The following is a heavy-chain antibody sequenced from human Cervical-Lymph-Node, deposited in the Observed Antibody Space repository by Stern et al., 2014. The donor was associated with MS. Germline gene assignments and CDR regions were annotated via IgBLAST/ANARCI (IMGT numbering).Heavy chain of an antibody. V-gene: IGHV1-46*03. CDR3: ARDTKQQLSFDY. CDR1: GYTFTSYY. Sequence: VQLVESGAEVKKPGASVKVSCKASGYTFTSYYMPWVRQAPGQGLEWMGIINPSGGSTSYAQKFQGRVTMTRDTSTSTVYMELSSLRSEDTAVYYCARDTKQQLSFDYWGQGTLVTVSS. CDR2: INPSGGST. D-gene: IGHD6-13*01. J-gene: IGHJ4*02.